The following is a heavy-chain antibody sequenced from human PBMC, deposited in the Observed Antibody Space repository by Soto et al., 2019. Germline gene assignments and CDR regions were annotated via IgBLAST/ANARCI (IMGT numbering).Heavy chain of an antibody. CDR2: IYYSGST. J-gene: IGHJ5*02. CDR1: GGSISTYY. V-gene: IGHV4-59*01. D-gene: IGHD5-18*01. CDR3: ARMSHTRDFDP. Sequence: SETLSLTCTVSGGSISTYYWSWIRQPPGKGLEWIGYIYYSGSTNYNPSLKSRVTISVDMSKNQFSLNLSSVIAADTAVYYCARMSHTRDFDPWGQGTLVTVSS.